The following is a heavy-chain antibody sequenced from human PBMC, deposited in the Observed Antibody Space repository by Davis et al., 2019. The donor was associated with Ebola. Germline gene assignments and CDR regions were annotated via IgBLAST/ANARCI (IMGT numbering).Heavy chain of an antibody. D-gene: IGHD1/OR15-1a*01. CDR3: VTENWYRFES. CDR2: IYSGGST. Sequence: PGGSLRLSCAASGFTVSSNYMSWVRQAPGKGLEWVSVIYSGGSTYYADSVKGRFTISRHNSKNTLYLEMNSLRTEDTAVYYCVTENWYRFESWGQGTLVTVSS. J-gene: IGHJ4*02. CDR1: GFTVSSNY. V-gene: IGHV3-53*01.